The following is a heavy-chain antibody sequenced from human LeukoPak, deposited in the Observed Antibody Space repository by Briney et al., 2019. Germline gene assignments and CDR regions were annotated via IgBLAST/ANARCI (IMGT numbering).Heavy chain of an antibody. CDR3: ARDMIQGVMGY. CDR2: INPKSGDT. J-gene: IGHJ4*02. D-gene: IGHD3-10*01. Sequence: GASVRVSCKASGYSFTGYYIEWVRQARGQGLEWMGWINPKSGDTNYAQKFQGRVTMTSDTSISTVYMELTTLTSDDTAVFYCARDMIQGVMGYWGQGTLVTVSS. CDR1: GYSFTGYY. V-gene: IGHV1-2*02.